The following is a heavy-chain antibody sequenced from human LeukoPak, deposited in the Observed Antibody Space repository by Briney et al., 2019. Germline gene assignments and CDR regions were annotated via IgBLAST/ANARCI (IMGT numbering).Heavy chain of an antibody. V-gene: IGHV1-46*01. CDR2: INPSGGST. CDR1: GYTFTSYY. D-gene: IGHD1-26*01. Sequence: ASVKVSCKASGYTFTSYYMHWVRQAPGQGLEWMGIINPSGGSTSYAQKFQGRVTMTRDTSTSTVYMELSSLRFEDTAVYYCARAPWELPEFDYWGQGTLVTVSS. CDR3: ARAPWELPEFDY. J-gene: IGHJ4*02.